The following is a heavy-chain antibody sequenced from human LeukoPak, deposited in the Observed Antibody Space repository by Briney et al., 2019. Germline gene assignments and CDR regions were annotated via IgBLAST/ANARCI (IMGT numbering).Heavy chain of an antibody. CDR2: IYRSGST. CDR1: GGSISSSNW. Sequence: SETLSLTCAVSGGSISSSNWWSWVRQPPGKGLEWIGEIYRSGSTNYNPSLKSRVTISLDKSKNQFSLRLSSVTAADTAVYYCARHPRRRGYSYGYFDYWGQGTLVTVSS. D-gene: IGHD5-18*01. V-gene: IGHV4-4*02. J-gene: IGHJ4*02. CDR3: ARHPRRRGYSYGYFDY.